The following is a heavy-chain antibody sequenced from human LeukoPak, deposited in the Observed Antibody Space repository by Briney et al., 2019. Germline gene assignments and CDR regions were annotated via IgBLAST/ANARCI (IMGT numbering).Heavy chain of an antibody. CDR3: AKDGSGSRAFDY. J-gene: IGHJ4*02. D-gene: IGHD3-10*01. Sequence: GGSLRLSCAASGFTFSSYAMSWVRQAPGKGLEWASAISGSGRSTYYADSVKGRFTISRDNSKNTLYLQMNSLRAEDTAVYYCAKDGSGSRAFDYWGQGTLVTVSS. V-gene: IGHV3-23*01. CDR2: ISGSGRST. CDR1: GFTFSSYA.